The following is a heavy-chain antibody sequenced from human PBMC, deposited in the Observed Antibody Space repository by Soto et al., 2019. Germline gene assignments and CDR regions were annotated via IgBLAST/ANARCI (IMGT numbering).Heavy chain of an antibody. CDR3: ARLRASNYEAYQH. V-gene: IGHV1-69*12. Sequence: QVQLVQSGAEVKKPGSSVMVSCKASGGTFSTYPISWVRQAPGQGLEWMGGINPIFGTANYAQKLQGRVTITADESTTTAYRQLSSLRSDDTAVYYCARLRASNYEAYQHWGQGTLVTVSS. CDR2: INPIFGTA. J-gene: IGHJ1*01. D-gene: IGHD4-4*01. CDR1: GGTFSTYP.